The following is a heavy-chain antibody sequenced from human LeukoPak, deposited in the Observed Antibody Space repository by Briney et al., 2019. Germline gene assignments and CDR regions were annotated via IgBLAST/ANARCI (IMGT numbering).Heavy chain of an antibody. Sequence: ASVKVSCKASGYTFTGYYMHWVRQAPGQGLEWMGWINPNSGGTNYAQKFQGRVTMTRDTFISTAYMELSRLRSDDTAVYYCARDVGYSSSWYVWERFDYWGQGTLVTVSS. CDR3: ARDVGYSSSWYVWERFDY. D-gene: IGHD6-13*01. V-gene: IGHV1-2*02. CDR1: GYTFTGYY. J-gene: IGHJ4*02. CDR2: INPNSGGT.